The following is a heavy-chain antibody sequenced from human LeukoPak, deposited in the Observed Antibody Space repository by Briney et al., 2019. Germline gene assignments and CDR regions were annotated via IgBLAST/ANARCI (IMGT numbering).Heavy chain of an antibody. D-gene: IGHD3-3*01. CDR3: ARGSTYYDFWSGLMDWFDP. Sequence: ASVKVSCKASGYTFSSYGISWMRQAPGQGLEWMGRINPNSGGTNYAQKFKGRVTMTRDTSISTAYMELSRLRSDDTAVYYCARGSTYYDFWSGLMDWFDPWGQGTLVTVSS. V-gene: IGHV1-2*06. J-gene: IGHJ5*02. CDR1: GYTFSSYG. CDR2: INPNSGGT.